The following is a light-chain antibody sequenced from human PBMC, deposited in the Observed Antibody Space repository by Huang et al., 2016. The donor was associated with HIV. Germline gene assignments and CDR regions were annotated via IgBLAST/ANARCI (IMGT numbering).Light chain of an antibody. CDR2: GAS. J-gene: IGKJ1*01. CDR1: QSVSSSY. CDR3: QQYGSSPGT. Sequence: EIVLTQSPGTLSLSPGERATLSCRASQSVSSSYLAWYQQKPGQAPRLLIYGASSRATGIPERFSGSGSGTDFTLTISRLEPEDFAVYYCQQYGSSPGTFGQGTKVEIK. V-gene: IGKV3-20*01.